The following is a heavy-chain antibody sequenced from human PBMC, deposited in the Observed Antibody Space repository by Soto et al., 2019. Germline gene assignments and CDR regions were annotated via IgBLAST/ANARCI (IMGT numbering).Heavy chain of an antibody. V-gene: IGHV1-2*04. J-gene: IGHJ5*02. D-gene: IGHD3-9*01. Sequence: ASVKVSCKASGYTFTGYYMHWVRQAPGQGLEWMGWINPNSGGTNYAQKFQGWVTMTRDTSISTAYMELSRLRSDDTAVYYCAREGNYDILTGTYEGNWFDPWGQGTLVTVSS. CDR1: GYTFTGYY. CDR2: INPNSGGT. CDR3: AREGNYDILTGTYEGNWFDP.